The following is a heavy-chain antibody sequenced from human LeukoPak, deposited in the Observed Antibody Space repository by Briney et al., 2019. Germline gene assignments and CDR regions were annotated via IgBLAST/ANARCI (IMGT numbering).Heavy chain of an antibody. D-gene: IGHD3-10*01. CDR3: ARHVGGSGGINYYGLDV. V-gene: IGHV4-59*08. Sequence: SETLSLTCTVSGGSINSYSVTTFYWSWIRQPPGKGLEWIGYIYYTGSANYNPSLKSRVTISVDTSKNQFSLKLSSVTAADTAEYYCARHVGGSGGINYYGLDVWGQGTTVTVSS. J-gene: IGHJ6*02. CDR1: GGSINSYSVTTFY. CDR2: IYYTGSA.